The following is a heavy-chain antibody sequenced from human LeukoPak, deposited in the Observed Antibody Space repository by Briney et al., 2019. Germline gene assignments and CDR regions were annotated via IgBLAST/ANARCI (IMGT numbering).Heavy chain of an antibody. J-gene: IGHJ1*01. CDR3: ARATETFSWFLQH. Sequence: PSETLSLTCFVSGGSIGSYYWSWIRQPPGKGLEWIGHLSNSGSTNYNPSLKSRVTISVDTSKNQFSLKLNSVTAADTAVYYCARATETFSWFLQHWGQGTLVTVSS. V-gene: IGHV4-59*01. CDR1: GGSIGSYY. D-gene: IGHD6-13*01. CDR2: LSNSGST.